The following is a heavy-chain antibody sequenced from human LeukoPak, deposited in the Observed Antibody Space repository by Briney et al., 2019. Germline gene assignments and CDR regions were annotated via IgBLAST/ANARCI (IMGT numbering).Heavy chain of an antibody. CDR2: VYYSGST. V-gene: IGHV4-59*13. J-gene: IGHJ3*02. CDR1: GGSISSYY. Sequence: KPSETLSLTCTVFGGSISSYYWNWIRQPPGKELEWIGHVYYSGSTNYNPSLKSRVTISVDTSKSQFSLKLSSVTAADTAVYYCARATSSGWSRDAFNIWGQGTMVTVSS. D-gene: IGHD6-19*01. CDR3: ARATSSGWSRDAFNI.